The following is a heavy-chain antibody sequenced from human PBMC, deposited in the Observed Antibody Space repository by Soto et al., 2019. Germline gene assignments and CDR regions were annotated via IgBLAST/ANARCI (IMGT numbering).Heavy chain of an antibody. V-gene: IGHV3-9*01. CDR1: GFTFDDYA. D-gene: IGHD1-26*01. CDR2: ISWNSDST. J-gene: IGHJ4*02. CDR3: AKDTYIIVGGTHIDF. Sequence: EVHLVESGGGLVQPGRSLRLSCAASGFTFDDYAMHWVRQAPGKGLEWVSGISWNSDSTGYADSVKGRFTISRDNAKNSLFLQMNSLRAEDTALYFCAKDTYIIVGGTHIDFWGRGTLVSVSS.